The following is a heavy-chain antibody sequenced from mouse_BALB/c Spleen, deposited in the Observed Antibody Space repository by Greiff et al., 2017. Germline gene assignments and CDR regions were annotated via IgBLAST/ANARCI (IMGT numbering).Heavy chain of an antibody. D-gene: IGHD2-3*01. V-gene: IGHV14-3*02. CDR3: ASGDGYPFAY. J-gene: IGHJ3*01. CDR1: GFNIKDTY. Sequence: EVQLQQSGAELVKPGASVKLSCTASGFNIKDTYMHWVKQRPEQGLEWIGRIDPANGNTKYDPKFQGKATITADTSSNTAYLQLSILTSEDTAVYYGASGDGYPFAYWGQGTLVTVSA. CDR2: IDPANGNT.